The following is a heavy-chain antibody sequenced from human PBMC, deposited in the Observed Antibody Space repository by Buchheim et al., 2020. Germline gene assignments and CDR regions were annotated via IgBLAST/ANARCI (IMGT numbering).Heavy chain of an antibody. Sequence: EVQLLESGGGLVQPGGSLRLSCAASGFTFSSSAMCWVRQAPGKGLEWVSSISGSGINTHYAESVKGRFTISRDNSKNTLYLQMNSLRAEDTAVYYCAKVGVVAGGTFDYWGQGTL. CDR3: AKVGVVAGGTFDY. V-gene: IGHV3-23*01. CDR2: ISGSGINT. D-gene: IGHD6-19*01. J-gene: IGHJ4*02. CDR1: GFTFSSSA.